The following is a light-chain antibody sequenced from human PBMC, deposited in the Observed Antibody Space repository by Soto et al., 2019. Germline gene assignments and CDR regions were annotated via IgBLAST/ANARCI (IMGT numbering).Light chain of an antibody. J-gene: IGKJ1*01. CDR1: QTISSW. V-gene: IGKV1-5*03. CDR3: QHYNRYSEA. CDR2: KAS. Sequence: DIQMTQSPSTLSGSVGDRVTITCRASQTISSWLAWYQQKPGKAPKLLIYKASTLTSGVPSRFSGSGSGTEFTLTISSLQTDDFATYYCQHYNRYSEAFGQGTKVELK.